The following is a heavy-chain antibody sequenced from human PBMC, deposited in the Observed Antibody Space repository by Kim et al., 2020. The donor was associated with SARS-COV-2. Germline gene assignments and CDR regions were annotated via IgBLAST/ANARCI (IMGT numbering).Heavy chain of an antibody. Sequence: QKFQGRVTMTRDTSTSTVYMELSSLRSEDTAVYYCAREDPTAMIAYYFDYWGQGTLVTVSS. V-gene: IGHV1-46*01. CDR3: AREDPTAMIAYYFDY. D-gene: IGHD5-18*01. J-gene: IGHJ4*02.